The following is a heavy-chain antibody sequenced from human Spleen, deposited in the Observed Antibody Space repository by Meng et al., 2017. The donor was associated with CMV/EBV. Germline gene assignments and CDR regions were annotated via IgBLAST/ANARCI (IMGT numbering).Heavy chain of an antibody. Sequence: EVQLLESGGGLVQPGGSLSLSCAASGFTFSSYAMSWVRQAPGKGLEWVSAISGSGGSTYYADSVKGRFTISRDNSKNTLYLQMNSLRAEDTAVYYCAKDWARLPQYNWFDTWGQGTLVTVSS. V-gene: IGHV3-23*01. CDR2: ISGSGGST. CDR1: GFTFSSYA. J-gene: IGHJ5*02. CDR3: AKDWARLPQYNWFDT. D-gene: IGHD6-6*01.